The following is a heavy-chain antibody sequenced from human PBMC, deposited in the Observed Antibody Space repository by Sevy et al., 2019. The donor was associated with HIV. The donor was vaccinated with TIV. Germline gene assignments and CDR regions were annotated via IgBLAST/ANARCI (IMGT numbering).Heavy chain of an antibody. CDR3: ARDPYYDSSGYWRDS. CDR1: GGSISSNTYY. D-gene: IGHD3-22*01. J-gene: IGHJ4*02. CDR2: IYTSGST. V-gene: IGHV4-61*02. Sequence: SETLSLTCTVSGGSISSNTYYWSWIRQPAGKGLEWIGRIYTSGSTNYNPSLKSRVTMSVDTSKNQFSLKPSSVTAADTAVYYCARDPYYDSSGYWRDSWGQGTLVTVSS.